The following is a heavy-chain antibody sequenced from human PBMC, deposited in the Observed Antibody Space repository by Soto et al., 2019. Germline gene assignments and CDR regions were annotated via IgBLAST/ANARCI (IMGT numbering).Heavy chain of an antibody. J-gene: IGHJ6*02. CDR2: INSDGSST. D-gene: IGHD5-12*01. V-gene: IGHV3-74*01. CDR3: AKSFSGYDLPYYYGMDV. CDR1: GFTFSSYW. Sequence: GGSLRLSCAASGFTFSSYWMHWFRQAPGKGLVWVSRINSDGSSTSYADSVKGRFTISRDNSKNTLYLQMNSLRAEDTAVYYCAKSFSGYDLPYYYGMDVWGQGTTVTVS.